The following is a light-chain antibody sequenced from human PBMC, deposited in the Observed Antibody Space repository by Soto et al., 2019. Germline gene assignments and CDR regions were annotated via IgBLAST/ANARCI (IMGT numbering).Light chain of an antibody. CDR1: QCVSSY. Sequence: EIVLTQSPATPSLSPGERATLSCRASQCVSSYLAWYQQKPGQAPRLLIYVASNRATGIPARFSGSGSGTNFTLTISSLEPEDFAVYSCQQRSNWPRPITFGQGTRLEIK. CDR3: QQRSNWPRPIT. V-gene: IGKV3-11*01. CDR2: VAS. J-gene: IGKJ5*01.